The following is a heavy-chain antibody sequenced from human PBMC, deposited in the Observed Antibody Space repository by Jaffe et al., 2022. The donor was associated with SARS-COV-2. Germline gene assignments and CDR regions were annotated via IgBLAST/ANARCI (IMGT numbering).Heavy chain of an antibody. CDR2: MYSVGAT. V-gene: IGHV3-66*02. Sequence: EVQLVESGGGLVQPGGSLRLSCAASGFSVDTDYMSWVRQAPGKGLEWISVMYSVGATYYAGSVEGRFTISRDNSKNTVFLQMNSVTVEDTAVYYCARARISSLFEYWGQGTLVTVSS. D-gene: IGHD6-6*01. J-gene: IGHJ4*02. CDR3: ARARISSLFEY. CDR1: GFSVDTDY.